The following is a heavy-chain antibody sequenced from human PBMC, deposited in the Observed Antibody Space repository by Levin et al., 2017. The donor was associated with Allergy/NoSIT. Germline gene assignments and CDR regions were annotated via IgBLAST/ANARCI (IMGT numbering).Heavy chain of an antibody. CDR3: AKEQVTFRALHMPRGVVRRYFDY. J-gene: IGHJ4*02. Sequence: GGSLRLSCAASGFAFSSSAMSWVRQAPGKGPEWVSSLTASGVTTYYANSVRGRLTVSRDNSKNTLYLQMNGLRAEDTAIYYCAKEQVTFRALHMPRGVVRRYFDYWGQGILVTVSS. CDR1: GFAFSSSA. CDR2: LTASGVTT. D-gene: IGHD3-10*01. V-gene: IGHV3-23*01.